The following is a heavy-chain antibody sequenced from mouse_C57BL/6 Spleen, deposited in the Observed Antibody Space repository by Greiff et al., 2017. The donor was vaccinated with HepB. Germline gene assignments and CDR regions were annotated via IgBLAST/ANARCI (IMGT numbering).Heavy chain of an antibody. CDR1: GYSFTDYN. J-gene: IGHJ3*01. CDR3: ARSGLLPAWFAY. D-gene: IGHD2-3*01. Sequence: EVKLVESGPELVKPGASVKISCKASGYSFTDYNMNWVKQSNGKSLEWIGVINPNYGTTSYNQKFKGKATLTVDQSSSTAYMQLNSLTSEDSAVYYCARSGLLPAWFAYWGQGTLVTVSA. V-gene: IGHV1-39*01. CDR2: INPNYGTT.